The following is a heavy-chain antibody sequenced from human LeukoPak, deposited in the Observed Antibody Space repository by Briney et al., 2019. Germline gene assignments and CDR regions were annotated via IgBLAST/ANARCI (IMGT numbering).Heavy chain of an antibody. V-gene: IGHV4-59*01. J-gene: IGHJ5*02. CDR1: GGSISSYY. D-gene: IGHD4-17*01. CDR2: IYYSGST. CDR3: ARVDLRGECDYGEKLNWFDP. Sequence: PSETLSLTCTVSGGSISSYYWSWIRQPPGKGLEWFGYIYYSGSTNYNPSLKSRVTISVDTSKNQFSLKLSSVTAADTAVYYCARVDLRGECDYGEKLNWFDPWGQGTLVTVSS.